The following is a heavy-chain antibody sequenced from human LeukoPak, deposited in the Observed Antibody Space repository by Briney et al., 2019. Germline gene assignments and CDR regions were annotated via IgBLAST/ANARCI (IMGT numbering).Heavy chain of an antibody. Sequence: PGGSLRLSCAASGFTFDDYAMHWVRQAPGKGLEWVSLISWDGGSTYYADSVKGRFTISRDNSKNSLYLQMNSLRAEDTALYYCAKDGWHTQQLVTPGYYYYGMDVWGQGTTVTVSS. CDR2: ISWDGGST. CDR1: GFTFDDYA. CDR3: AKDGWHTQQLVTPGYYYYGMDV. V-gene: IGHV3-43D*03. D-gene: IGHD6-13*01. J-gene: IGHJ6*02.